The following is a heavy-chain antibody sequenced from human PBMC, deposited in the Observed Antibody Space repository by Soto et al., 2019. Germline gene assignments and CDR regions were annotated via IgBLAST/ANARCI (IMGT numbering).Heavy chain of an antibody. D-gene: IGHD2-2*01. V-gene: IGHV4-39*01. Sequence: TSETLSLTCTVSGGSISSSSYYWGWIRQPPGKGLEWIGSIYYSGSTYYNPSLKSRVTISVDTSKNQFSLKLSSVTAADTAVYYCARHLLELQYQQVYFDYWGQGTLVTVSS. CDR3: ARHLLELQYQQVYFDY. CDR2: IYYSGST. J-gene: IGHJ4*02. CDR1: GGSISSSSYY.